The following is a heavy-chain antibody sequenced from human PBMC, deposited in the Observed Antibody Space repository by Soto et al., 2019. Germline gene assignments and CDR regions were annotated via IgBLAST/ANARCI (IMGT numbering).Heavy chain of an antibody. CDR3: ARHPGYYDILTGYTTYYFDY. CDR1: GGSFSDYS. J-gene: IGHJ4*02. V-gene: IGHV4-34*01. D-gene: IGHD3-9*01. Sequence: SETLSLTCAVYGGSFSDYSWTWIRQPPGKGLEWIGEINHSGSTYYNPSLKSRVTISVDTSKNQFSLKLTSVTAADTAVYYCARHPGYYDILTGYTTYYFDYWGQGILVTVSS. CDR2: INHSGST.